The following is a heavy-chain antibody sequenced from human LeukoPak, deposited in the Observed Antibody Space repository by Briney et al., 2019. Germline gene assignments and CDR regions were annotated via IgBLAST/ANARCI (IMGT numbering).Heavy chain of an antibody. Sequence: XXVXQXXXXGLEWVGRIKSKTDGETTDYAAPVKDRFTISRDDSKNTLYLQMNSLKAEDTAVYYCTVWTDLWGQGTLVIVSS. J-gene: IGHJ4*02. D-gene: IGHD3/OR15-3a*01. CDR3: TVWTDL. CDR2: IKSKTDGETT. V-gene: IGHV3-15*07.